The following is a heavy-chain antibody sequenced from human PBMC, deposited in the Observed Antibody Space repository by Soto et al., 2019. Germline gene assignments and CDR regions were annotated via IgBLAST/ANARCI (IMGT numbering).Heavy chain of an antibody. CDR2: ISSNGGST. V-gene: IGHV3-64*01. Sequence: EVQLVESGGGLVQPGGSLRLSCAASGFTFSSYAMHWVRQAPGKGLEYVSAISSNGGSTYYANSVKGRFTISRDNSKNTLYLQMGSLRAEDMAVYYCATGYCSSTSCPKEYFQHWGQGTLVTVSS. D-gene: IGHD2-2*01. CDR3: ATGYCSSTSCPKEYFQH. J-gene: IGHJ1*01. CDR1: GFTFSSYA.